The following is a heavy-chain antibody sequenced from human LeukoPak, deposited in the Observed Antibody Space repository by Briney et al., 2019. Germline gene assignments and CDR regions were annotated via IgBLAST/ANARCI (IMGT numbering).Heavy chain of an antibody. CDR1: GFTFDDYG. CDR3: ARAYYGSGIYYMDV. CDR2: INWNGGST. Sequence: GGSLRLSCAASGFTFDDYGMSWVRQAPGKGPEWVSGINWNGGSTGYADSVKGRFTISRDNAKNSLYLQMNSLRAEDTALYYCARAYYGSGIYYMDVWGKGTTVTVSS. V-gene: IGHV3-20*04. J-gene: IGHJ6*03. D-gene: IGHD3-10*01.